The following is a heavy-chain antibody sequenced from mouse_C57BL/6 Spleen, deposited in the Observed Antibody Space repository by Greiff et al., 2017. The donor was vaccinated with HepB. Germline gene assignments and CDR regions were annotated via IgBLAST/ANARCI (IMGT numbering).Heavy chain of an antibody. CDR3: ARRREGYFDV. V-gene: IGHV8-12*01. J-gene: IGHJ1*03. Sequence: QVTLKECGPGILQSSQTLSLTCSFSGFSLSTSGMGVSWIRQPSGKGLEWLAHIYWDDDKRYNPSLKSRLTISKDTSRNQVFLKITSVDTADTATYYCARRREGYFDVWGTGTTVTVSS. CDR1: GFSLSTSGMG. CDR2: IYWDDDK.